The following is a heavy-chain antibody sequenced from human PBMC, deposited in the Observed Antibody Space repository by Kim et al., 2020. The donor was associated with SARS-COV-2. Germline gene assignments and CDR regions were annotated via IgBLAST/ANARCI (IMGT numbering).Heavy chain of an antibody. V-gene: IGHV1-24*01. CDR1: GYSLSELT. CDR2: LEPEDGET. D-gene: IGHD2-15*01. Sequence: ASVKVSCKVSGYSLSELTMHWVRRAPGKGLEWMGGLEPEDGETIYAQKFQGRVTMTEDTSTDTAYMELSSLRSEDTAVYYCATTRPNIVVVVAATRQGVYVDYWGQRTLVNVSS. CDR3: ATTRPNIVVVVAATRQGVYVDY. J-gene: IGHJ4*02.